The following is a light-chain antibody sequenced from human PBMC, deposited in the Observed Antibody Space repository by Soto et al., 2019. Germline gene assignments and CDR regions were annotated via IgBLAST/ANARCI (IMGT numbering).Light chain of an antibody. V-gene: IGKV3-15*01. CDR3: QNYDSDTIT. CDR2: DAS. J-gene: IGKJ5*01. CDR1: QSVSID. Sequence: EIVMTQSPATLSVSPGERATLSCRASQSVSIDLAWYQQTPGQDPRLLIYDASTRATGIPSRFSGSGSGTDFNLTINSLQPDDIATYECQNYDSDTITFGQGTRLEIK.